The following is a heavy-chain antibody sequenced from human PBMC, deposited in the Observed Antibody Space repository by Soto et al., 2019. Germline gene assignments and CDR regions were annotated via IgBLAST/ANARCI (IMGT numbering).Heavy chain of an antibody. Sequence: PGGSQRLSWGASGLTFSSYAMSWVRQKPGKGLEWVSAISGSGGSPYYADSVKGRFTISRANSKNTLYLQMNSLRAEDTAVYYCASSQPGYCSGGSCTSLYYYYYMDVWGKGTTVTVSS. J-gene: IGHJ6*03. V-gene: IGHV3-23*01. D-gene: IGHD2-15*01. CDR1: GLTFSSYA. CDR3: ASSQPGYCSGGSCTSLYYYYYMDV. CDR2: ISGSGGSP.